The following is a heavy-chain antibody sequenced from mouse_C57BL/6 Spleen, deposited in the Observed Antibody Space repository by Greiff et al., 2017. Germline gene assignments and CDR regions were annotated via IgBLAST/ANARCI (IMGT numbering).Heavy chain of an antibody. D-gene: IGHD1-1*01. CDR1: GFTFSDYG. CDR3: ARRTTVVDYFDY. J-gene: IGHJ2*01. CDR2: ISSGSSTI. V-gene: IGHV5-17*01. Sequence: EVKLVESGGGLVKPGGSLKLSCAASGFTFSDYGMHWVRQAPEKGLEWVAYISSGSSTIYYADTVKGRFPISRDNAKNTLFLQMTSLRSENTAMYYCARRTTVVDYFDYWGQGTTLTVSS.